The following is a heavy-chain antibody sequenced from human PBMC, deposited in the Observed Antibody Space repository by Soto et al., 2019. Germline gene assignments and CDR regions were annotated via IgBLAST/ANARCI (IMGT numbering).Heavy chain of an antibody. D-gene: IGHD4-17*01. Sequence: SETLSLTCTVSGGSISSGGYYWSWIRQHPGKGLEWIGYIYYSGSTYYNPSLKSRVTISVDTSKNQFSLKLSSVTAADTAVYYFARGTLPTTVTTGPYFDYWGQGTLVTVSS. CDR2: IYYSGST. V-gene: IGHV4-31*03. CDR3: ARGTLPTTVTTGPYFDY. J-gene: IGHJ4*02. CDR1: GGSISSGGYY.